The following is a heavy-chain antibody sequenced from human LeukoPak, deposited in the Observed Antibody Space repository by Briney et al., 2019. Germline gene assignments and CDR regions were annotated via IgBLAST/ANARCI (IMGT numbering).Heavy chain of an antibody. CDR1: GYSFTSYW. Sequence: GESLKISCKGSGYSFTSYWIGWVRQMPGKGLEWMGNIYPGDSDTRYSPSFQGQVTISADKSISTAYLQWSSLKASDTAMYYCARHADEDSRINPLYDILTGPIPFDYWGQGTLVTVSS. CDR2: IYPGDSDT. J-gene: IGHJ4*02. CDR3: ARHADEDSRINPLYDILTGPIPFDY. V-gene: IGHV5-51*01. D-gene: IGHD3-9*01.